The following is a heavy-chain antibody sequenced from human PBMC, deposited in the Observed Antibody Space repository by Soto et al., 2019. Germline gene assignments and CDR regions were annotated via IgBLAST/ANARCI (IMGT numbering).Heavy chain of an antibody. Sequence: PSETLSLTCTVSGGSISNNNYYWGWIRQPPGKGLEWIGSIYYSGSTYYNPSLKSRVTISVGRSKNQFSLKLSSVTAADTALYYCARSPLNYWGQGTLVTVSS. CDR3: ARSPLNY. CDR1: GGSISNNNYY. V-gene: IGHV4-39*01. CDR2: IYYSGST. J-gene: IGHJ4*02.